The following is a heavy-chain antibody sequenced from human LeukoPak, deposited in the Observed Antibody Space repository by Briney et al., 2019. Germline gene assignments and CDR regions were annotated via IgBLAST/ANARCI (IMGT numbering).Heavy chain of an antibody. CDR1: GFTFSTDI. V-gene: IGHV3-48*03. J-gene: IGHJ6*02. D-gene: IGHD3-16*01. CDR2: ISSRGSTV. CDR3: ARVPQFGAGFPYYYAVDV. Sequence: LSCAAPGFTFSTDIMDFVRAPPGEGLGCASHISSRGSTVYYADSVDGRFTISSDNAKNSQSLHMDSLRAEDTAVYYGARVPQFGAGFPYYYAVDVWGPGTTVTVSS.